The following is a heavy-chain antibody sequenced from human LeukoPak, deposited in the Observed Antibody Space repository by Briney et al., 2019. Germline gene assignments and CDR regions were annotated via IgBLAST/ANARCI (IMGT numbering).Heavy chain of an antibody. D-gene: IGHD3-16*02. Sequence: SETLSLTCTVSGGSISSYYWSWIRQPPGKGLEWIGYIYYSGSTNYNPSLKSRVTISVDTSKNQFSLKSSSVTAADTAVYYCARLRSGELSLYLDYWGQGTLVTVSS. CDR2: IYYSGST. CDR1: GGSISSYY. J-gene: IGHJ4*02. CDR3: ARLRSGELSLYLDY. V-gene: IGHV4-59*08.